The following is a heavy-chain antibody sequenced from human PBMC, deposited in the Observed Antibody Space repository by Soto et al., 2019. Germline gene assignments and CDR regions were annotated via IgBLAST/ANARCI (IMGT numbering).Heavy chain of an antibody. Sequence: SVNVTCLSSVGTFSSYGIIWVLPAPGQGLEWMGGIIPIFGTANYVQKFQGRVTITADESTSTAYMELSSLRSEDTAVYYCEIQHRSLCLLTSGGQGTLVTVP. D-gene: IGHD3-10*02. CDR3: EIQHRSLCLLTS. J-gene: IGHJ4*02. CDR2: IIPIFGTA. CDR1: VGTFSSYG. V-gene: IGHV1-69*13.